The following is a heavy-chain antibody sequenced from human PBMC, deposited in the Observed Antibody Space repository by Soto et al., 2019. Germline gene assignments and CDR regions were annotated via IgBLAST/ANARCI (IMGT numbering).Heavy chain of an antibody. J-gene: IGHJ4*01. D-gene: IGHD3-22*01. V-gene: IGHV3-30*18. Sequence: QVRLVESGGGVVQPGRSLRLSCAASGFTFNNYDMHWVRQAPGKGLEWVAAVSYDGRSANSADSVNGRFNISRDTSKNMVFLQMSSLRAEDTAVYYCTKDAKAYYFESSGYFYYWGHGTLVTVSS. CDR2: VSYDGRSA. CDR3: TKDAKAYYFESSGYFYY. CDR1: GFTFNNYD.